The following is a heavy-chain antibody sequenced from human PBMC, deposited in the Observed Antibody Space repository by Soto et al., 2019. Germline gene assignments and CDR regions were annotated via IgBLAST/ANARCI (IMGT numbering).Heavy chain of an antibody. V-gene: IGHV1-24*01. J-gene: IGHJ5*02. CDR1: GYTLTELS. D-gene: IGHD5-12*01. CDR2: FDPEDGET. Sequence: QVQLVQSGAEVKKPGASVKVSCKVSGYTLTELSMHWVRQAPGKGLEWMGGFDPEDGETIYAQKFQGRVTKTQDTSPDSASMELSSLRSEVTAVYYCATSERWLQFCSWGQGTLFTVSS. CDR3: ATSERWLQFCS.